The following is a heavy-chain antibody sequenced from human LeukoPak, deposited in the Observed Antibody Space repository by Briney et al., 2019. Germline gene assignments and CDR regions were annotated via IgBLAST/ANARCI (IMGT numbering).Heavy chain of an antibody. CDR1: GYTFTSYA. CDR3: ARNHAPHYYDSSGYLYY. J-gene: IGHJ4*02. V-gene: IGHV1-3*01. CDR2: INAGNGNT. Sequence: ASVKVSCKASGYTFTSYAMHWVRQAPGQRLEWMGWINAGNGNTKYSQKFQGRVTITRDTSASTAYMELSSLRSEDTAVYYCARNHAPHYYDSSGYLYYWGQGTLVTVSS. D-gene: IGHD3-22*01.